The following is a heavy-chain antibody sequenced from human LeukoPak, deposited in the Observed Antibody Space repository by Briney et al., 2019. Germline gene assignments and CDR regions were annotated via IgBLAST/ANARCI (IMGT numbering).Heavy chain of an antibody. CDR2: IYSGGST. CDR3: ARDRAVAGNLYYFDY. Sequence: GGSLRLSCAASGFTFSNAWMNWVRQAPGKGLEWVSVIYSGGSTYYADSVKGRFTISRDNSKNTLYLQMNSLRAEDTAVYYCARDRAVAGNLYYFDYWGQGTLVTVSS. CDR1: GFTFSNAW. V-gene: IGHV3-53*01. D-gene: IGHD6-19*01. J-gene: IGHJ4*02.